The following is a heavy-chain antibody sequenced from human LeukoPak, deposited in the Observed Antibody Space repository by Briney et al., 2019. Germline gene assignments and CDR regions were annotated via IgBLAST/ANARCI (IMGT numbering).Heavy chain of an antibody. CDR3: AREVEYSSSPGWFDP. Sequence: PSETLSLTCTVSGGSFSSSSYYWGWIRQPPGKGLEWIGSIYYSEITYYNPSLKSRVTISVNTSKNQFSLKLSSVTAAATAVYSCAREVEYSSSPGWFDPWGKGTLVTVSS. V-gene: IGHV4-39*07. J-gene: IGHJ5*02. CDR1: GGSFSSSSYY. CDR2: IYYSEIT. D-gene: IGHD6-6*01.